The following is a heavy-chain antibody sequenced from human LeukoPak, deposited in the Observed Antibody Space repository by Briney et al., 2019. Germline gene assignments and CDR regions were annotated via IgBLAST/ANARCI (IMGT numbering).Heavy chain of an antibody. CDR2: IYHSGST. V-gene: IGHV4-38-2*02. Sequence: PSETLSLICTVSGYSISGGFHWGWIRQPPGKGLEWIGSIYHSGSTYYSPSLMSRVTISVDTSKNQFSLKVTSVTAADTAVYFCARKPAAQTFDYWGQGTLVTVSS. CDR3: ARKPAAQTFDY. J-gene: IGHJ4*02. CDR1: GYSISGGFH. D-gene: IGHD1-14*01.